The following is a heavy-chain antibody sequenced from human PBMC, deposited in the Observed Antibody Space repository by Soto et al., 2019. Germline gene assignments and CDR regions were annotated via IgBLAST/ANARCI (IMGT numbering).Heavy chain of an antibody. Sequence: SSETLSLTCTVPGGSISSSSYYWGWIRQPPGKXXEWIGSIYYSGSNYYNPSLKSRVTISVDTSKNQFSLKLSSVTAADTAVYYCARLIPYYDILTGYYNWFDPWGQGTLVTVSS. J-gene: IGHJ5*02. CDR1: GGSISSSSYY. V-gene: IGHV4-39*01. CDR3: ARLIPYYDILTGYYNWFDP. CDR2: IYYSGSN. D-gene: IGHD3-9*01.